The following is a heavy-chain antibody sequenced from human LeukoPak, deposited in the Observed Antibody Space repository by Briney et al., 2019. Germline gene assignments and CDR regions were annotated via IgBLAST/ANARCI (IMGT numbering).Heavy chain of an antibody. V-gene: IGHV1-18*01. CDR1: GYTFTSYG. CDR3: ARSDCSSTTCSVTFDY. CDR2: VSAYNGDT. D-gene: IGHD2-2*01. J-gene: IGHJ4*02. Sequence: ASVKVSCKASGYTFTSYGISWVRQAPGQGLEWMGWVSAYNGDTNYAQNLQGRVTMTTDASTRTAYMDLRRLRSNDHAVYYFARSDCSSTTCSVTFDYWGEGNLGIVSS.